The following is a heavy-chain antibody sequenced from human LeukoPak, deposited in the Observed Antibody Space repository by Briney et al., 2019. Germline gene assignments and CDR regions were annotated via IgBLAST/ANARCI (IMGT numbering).Heavy chain of an antibody. CDR2: IKEDGSEK. D-gene: IGHD1-1*01. CDR1: GFTVNSKY. Sequence: GGSLRLSCAASGFTVNSKYMSWVRQAPGKGLEWVANIKEDGSEKYYVDSVKGRFTISRDNAKNSQYLQMNSLRAEDTAVYYCARADNWNPGYWGQGTLVTVSS. J-gene: IGHJ4*02. CDR3: ARADNWNPGY. V-gene: IGHV3-7*01.